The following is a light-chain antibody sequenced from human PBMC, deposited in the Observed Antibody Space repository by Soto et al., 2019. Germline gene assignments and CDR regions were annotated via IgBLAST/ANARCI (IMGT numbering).Light chain of an antibody. CDR1: QSVSSSY. Sequence: EIVLTQSPGTLSLSPGERATLSCRASQSVSSSYLAWYQQKPGQAPRLLIYVASNRATGIPDRFSGSGSETDFTLTISRLEPEGFAVYYCQQYGSSPATFGQGTKVEIK. V-gene: IGKV3-20*01. CDR3: QQYGSSPAT. CDR2: VAS. J-gene: IGKJ1*01.